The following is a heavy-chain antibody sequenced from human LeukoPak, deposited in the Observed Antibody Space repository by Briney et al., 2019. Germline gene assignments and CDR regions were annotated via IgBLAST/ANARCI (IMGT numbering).Heavy chain of an antibody. CDR2: FDPEDGET. CDR1: GYTLTELS. CDR3: ARLPAVAGAYVEDY. D-gene: IGHD6-19*01. V-gene: IGHV1-24*01. Sequence: ASVKVSCKVSGYTLTELSMHWVRQAPGKGLEWMGGFDPEDGETIYAQKFQGRVTMTEDTSTDTAYMELSSLRSEDTAVYYCARLPAVAGAYVEDYWGQGTLVTVSS. J-gene: IGHJ4*02.